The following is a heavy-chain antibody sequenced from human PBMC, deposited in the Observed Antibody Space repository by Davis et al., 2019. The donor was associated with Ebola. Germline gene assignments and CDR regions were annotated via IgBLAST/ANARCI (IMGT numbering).Heavy chain of an antibody. CDR2: ISSSSSYI. CDR1: GFTFSGYS. CDR3: ARDHGDAFDI. J-gene: IGHJ3*02. V-gene: IGHV3-21*01. Sequence: PGGSLRLSCAASGFTFSGYSMNWVRQAPGKGLEWVSSISSSSSYIYYADSVKGRFTISRDNAKNSLYLQMNSLRAEDTAVYYCARDHGDAFDIWGQGTMVTVSS.